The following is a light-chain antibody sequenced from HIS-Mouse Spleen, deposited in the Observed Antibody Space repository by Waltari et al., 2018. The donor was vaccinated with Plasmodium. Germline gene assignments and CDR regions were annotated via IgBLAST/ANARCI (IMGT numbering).Light chain of an antibody. CDR2: EDS. CDR3: YSTDSSGNHRV. CDR1: ALPQNY. V-gene: IGLV3-10*01. Sequence: SYELTQPPSVSVSPGQTARITCSGDALPQNYANWYQQKSGQAPVLVIYEDSKRPSGIPERFSGSSSGTMATLTISGAQVEDEADYYCYSTDSSGNHRVFGGGTKLTVL. J-gene: IGLJ3*02.